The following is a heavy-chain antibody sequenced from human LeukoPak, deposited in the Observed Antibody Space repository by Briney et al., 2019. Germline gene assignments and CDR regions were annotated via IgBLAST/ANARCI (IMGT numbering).Heavy chain of an antibody. V-gene: IGHV3-30*16. J-gene: IGHJ3*02. D-gene: IGHD1-1*01. CDR2: ISYDISNE. CDR3: VKDRDWNDDDNAFDI. CDR1: GFTLRSYA. Sequence: QPGGSLRLSCAASGFTLRSYAMHWVRQAPGKGLEWLAVISYDISNEDYADSVKGRFTISRDNSKNTLYLQMNSLRAEDTAVYYCVKDRDWNDDDNAFDIWGQGTMVTVSS.